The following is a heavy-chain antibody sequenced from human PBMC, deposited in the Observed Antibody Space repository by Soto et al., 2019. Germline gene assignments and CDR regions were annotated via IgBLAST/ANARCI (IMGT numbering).Heavy chain of an antibody. CDR1: GFTFSSYS. J-gene: IGHJ4*02. Sequence: GGSLRLSCAASGFTFSSYSMNWVRQAPGKGLEWVSSISSSSSYIYYADSVKGRFTISRDNAKNSLYLQMNSLRAEDTAVYYCAGIPYYDILTGYYKGGFDYWGQGTLVTVSS. V-gene: IGHV3-21*01. CDR2: ISSSSSYI. CDR3: AGIPYYDILTGYYKGGFDY. D-gene: IGHD3-9*01.